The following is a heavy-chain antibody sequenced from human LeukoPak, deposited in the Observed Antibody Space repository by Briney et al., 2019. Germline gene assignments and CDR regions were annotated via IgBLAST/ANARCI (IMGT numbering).Heavy chain of an antibody. CDR3: ASNAYYGSGSYYNDPLDY. V-gene: IGHV1-18*01. J-gene: IGHJ4*02. D-gene: IGHD3-10*01. Sequence: ASVKVSCKASGYTFTSYGISWVRQAPGQGLEWMGWISAYNGNTNYAQKLQGRVTMTTDTSTSTAYMELRSLRSDDTAVYYCASNAYYGSGSYYNDPLDYWGQGTLVTVSS. CDR1: GYTFTSYG. CDR2: ISAYNGNT.